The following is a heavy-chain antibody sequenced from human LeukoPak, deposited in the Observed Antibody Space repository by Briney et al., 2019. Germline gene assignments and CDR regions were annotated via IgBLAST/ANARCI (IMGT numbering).Heavy chain of an antibody. V-gene: IGHV4-61*02. CDR1: GDSISSGDYY. J-gene: IGHJ5*02. Sequence: PSETLSLTCTVSGDSISSGDYYWSWIRQPAGKGLEWIGRIYTSGSTNYNPSLKSRVTISVDTSKNQFSLKLSSVTAADTAVYYCARGSAYYYDSSGYYYVWFDPWGQGTLVTVSS. CDR2: IYTSGST. CDR3: ARGSAYYYDSSGYYYVWFDP. D-gene: IGHD3-22*01.